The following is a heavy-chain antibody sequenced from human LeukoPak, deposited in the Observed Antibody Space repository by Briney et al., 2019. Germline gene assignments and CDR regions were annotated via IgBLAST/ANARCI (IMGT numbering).Heavy chain of an antibody. V-gene: IGHV3-53*01. Sequence: QPGGSLRLSCAASGFTVSSKYMGWVRQAPEKGLEWVSVIYSGGVTYYADSVKGRFTISRDNSKNTLYFQMNSLRAEDTAVYYCASSGLGPDRAVTGYYMDVWGKGTTVTVSS. D-gene: IGHD6-19*01. J-gene: IGHJ6*03. CDR1: GFTVSSKY. CDR3: ASSGLGPDRAVTGYYMDV. CDR2: IYSGGVT.